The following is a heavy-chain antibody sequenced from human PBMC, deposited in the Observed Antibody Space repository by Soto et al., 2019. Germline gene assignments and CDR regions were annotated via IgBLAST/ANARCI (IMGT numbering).Heavy chain of an antibody. V-gene: IGHV3-48*02. D-gene: IGHD2-15*01. J-gene: IGHJ5*02. CDR2: ISSSSSTI. CDR3: ARAIWVYCSDP. CDR1: GFTFSSYS. Sequence: EVQLVESGGGLVQPGGSLRLSCAASGFTFSSYSMNWVRKAPGKGLEWVSYISSSSSTIYYADSVKGRVTISRDNDKNSLYLQMNRLRDEDTAVYYCARAIWVYCSDPWGQGNLVTVSS.